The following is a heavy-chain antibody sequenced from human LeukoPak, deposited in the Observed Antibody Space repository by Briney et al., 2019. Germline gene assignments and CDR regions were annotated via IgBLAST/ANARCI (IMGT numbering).Heavy chain of an antibody. J-gene: IGHJ5*02. V-gene: IGHV4-59*08. D-gene: IGHD3-10*01. CDR1: GESMSNFY. CDR2: IYYSGST. CDR3: ARPGRGIQTYGPHGWFDP. Sequence: SETLSLTCDVSGESMSNFYWSWIRLPPGKGLEWIGKIYYSGSTHSNPSLKSRVTISIDISKNQLSLKLTSVTAADTAVYYCARPGRGIQTYGPHGWFDPWGQGTLVIVSS.